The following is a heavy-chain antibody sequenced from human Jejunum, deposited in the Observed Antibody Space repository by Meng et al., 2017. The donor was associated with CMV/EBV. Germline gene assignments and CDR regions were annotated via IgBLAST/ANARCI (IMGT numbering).Heavy chain of an antibody. CDR2: ISATGIPI. CDR3: VRDLKVPFDYAMDA. CDR1: GFNVSNYY. J-gene: IGHJ6*02. Sequence: GFNVSNYYMSWVRQAPGKGLEWISYISATGIPIHYAASVKGRFTISRDIAKNSVFLQINSLRAEDTAVYYCVRDLKVPFDYAMDAWGLGTTDTVSS. V-gene: IGHV3-11*04.